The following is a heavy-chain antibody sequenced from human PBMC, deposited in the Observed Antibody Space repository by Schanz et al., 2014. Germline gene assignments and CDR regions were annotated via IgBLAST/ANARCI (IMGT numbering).Heavy chain of an antibody. D-gene: IGHD6-19*01. CDR2: IIPILGIT. Sequence: QVQLVQSGGEVKKPGASATVSCKASGYTFNNHGISWVRQAPGQGLEWMGRIIPILGITNVAQTFQDRVTITADKSTSTAYMELSSLGSEDTAVYYCARGLGDERWLDLNEAFDIWGQGTIVTVSS. V-gene: IGHV1-69*04. CDR1: GYTFNNHG. J-gene: IGHJ3*02. CDR3: ARGLGDERWLDLNEAFDI.